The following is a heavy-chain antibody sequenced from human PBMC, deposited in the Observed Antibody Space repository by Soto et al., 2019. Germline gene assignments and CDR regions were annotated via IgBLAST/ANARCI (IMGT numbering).Heavy chain of an antibody. J-gene: IGHJ4*02. CDR1: GFTFSSYA. V-gene: IGHV3-30-3*01. D-gene: IGHD6-6*01. CDR3: AIPYRSASV. Sequence: GGSLRLSCAASGFTFSSYAMHWVRQAPGKGLEWVAVISYDGSNKYYADSVKGRFTISRDNSKNTLYLQMNSLRAEDTAVYYCAIPYRSASVWGQGTLVTVSS. CDR2: ISYDGSNK.